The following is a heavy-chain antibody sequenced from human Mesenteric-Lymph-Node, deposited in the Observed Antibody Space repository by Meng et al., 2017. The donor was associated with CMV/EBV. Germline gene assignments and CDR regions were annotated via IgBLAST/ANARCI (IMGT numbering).Heavy chain of an antibody. V-gene: IGHV4-30-2*01. Sequence: AVTGGAMSVGGYRWGCSQHLPGNGLVWMGDDDRSGRSNNNPPLKSRVTITVDRSNNQFSLKLSSVTAADTAVYCGARGNCTTVIDYWGQGTLVTVSS. D-gene: IGHD4-17*01. J-gene: IGHJ4*02. CDR1: GGAMSVGGYR. CDR3: ARGNCTTVIDY. CDR2: DDRSGRS.